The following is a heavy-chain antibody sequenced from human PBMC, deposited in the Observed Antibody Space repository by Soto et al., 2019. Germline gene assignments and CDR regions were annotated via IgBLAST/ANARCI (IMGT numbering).Heavy chain of an antibody. CDR2: IYHSGNA. J-gene: IGHJ4*02. CDR3: ARVGVNIYVHY. CDR1: GDSIRSGNFY. D-gene: IGHD3-3*02. V-gene: IGHV4-31*03. Sequence: QVQLQEAGPGLVEPSETLSLTCTVSGDSIRSGNFYWGWIRQHPGKGLEWIGFIYHSGNAYYTPSLESRLTISIDTSKNQFSLKLTSLTAADTATYFCARVGVNIYVHYWGKGILVNVSS.